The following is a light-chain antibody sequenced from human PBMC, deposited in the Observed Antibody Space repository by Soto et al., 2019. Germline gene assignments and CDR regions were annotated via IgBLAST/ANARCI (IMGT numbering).Light chain of an antibody. Sequence: QAVVTQEPSLTVSPGGTVTLTCGSSTGAVTSGHYPYWFQQKPGQAPRTLIYDTSNKHSWTPARFSGDLLGGKAALTLSGAQPEDEAEYYCLLSYSGARPVVFGGGTKLTVL. CDR2: DTS. V-gene: IGLV7-46*01. J-gene: IGLJ2*01. CDR1: TGAVTSGHY. CDR3: LLSYSGARPVV.